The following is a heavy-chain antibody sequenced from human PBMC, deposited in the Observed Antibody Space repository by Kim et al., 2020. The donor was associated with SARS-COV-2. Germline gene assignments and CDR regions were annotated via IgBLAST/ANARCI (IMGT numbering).Heavy chain of an antibody. V-gene: IGHV4-59*13. CDR3: ARCNYDFWSGSILAFDP. J-gene: IGHJ5*02. D-gene: IGHD3-3*01. CDR2: IYYSGST. CDR1: GGSISSYY. Sequence: SETLSLTCTVSGGSISSYYWSWIRQPPGKGLEWIGYIYYSGSTNYNPSLKSRVTISVDTSKNQFSLKLSSVTAADTAVYYCARCNYDFWSGSILAFDPWGQGTLVTVSS.